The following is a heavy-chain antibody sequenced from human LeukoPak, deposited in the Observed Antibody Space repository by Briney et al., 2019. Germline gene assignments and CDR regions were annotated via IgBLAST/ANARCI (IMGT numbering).Heavy chain of an antibody. CDR3: AKDPATTVTPFDP. CDR1: GFTFSSYA. V-gene: IGHV3-30-3*01. D-gene: IGHD4-11*01. Sequence: GESLRLSCAASGFTFSSYAMHWVRQAPGKGLEWVAVISYDGSNKYYADSVKGRFTISRDNSKNTLYLQMNSLRAEDTAVYYCAKDPATTVTPFDPWGQGTLVTVSS. J-gene: IGHJ5*02. CDR2: ISYDGSNK.